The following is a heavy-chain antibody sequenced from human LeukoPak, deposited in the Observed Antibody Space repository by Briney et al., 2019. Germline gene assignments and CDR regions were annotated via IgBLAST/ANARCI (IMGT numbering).Heavy chain of an antibody. CDR3: TRGLGVALQAFDI. CDR1: GFTFSSYW. V-gene: IGHV3-7*03. J-gene: IGHJ3*02. D-gene: IGHD1-1*01. CDR2: IKKDGSEK. Sequence: GGSLRLSCAASGFTFSSYWMSWVRQAPGKGLEWVANIKKDGSEKYYVDSVKGRFTISRDNAKTSLYLQMNSLKTEDTAVYYCTRGLGVALQAFDIWGQGTMVTVSS.